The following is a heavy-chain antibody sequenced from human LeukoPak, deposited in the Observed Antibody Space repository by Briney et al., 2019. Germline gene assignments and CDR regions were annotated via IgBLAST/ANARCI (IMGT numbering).Heavy chain of an antibody. V-gene: IGHV4-59*01. D-gene: IGHD1-26*01. J-gene: IGHJ4*02. Sequence: SETLSLTCTVSGGSISSYYWSWIRQPPGKGLEWIGYIYYSGSTNYNPSLKSRVTISVDTSKNQFSLKLSSVTAADTAVYYCARELVGATVWAPHFDYWGQGTLVTVSS. CDR2: IYYSGST. CDR1: GGSISSYY. CDR3: ARELVGATVWAPHFDY.